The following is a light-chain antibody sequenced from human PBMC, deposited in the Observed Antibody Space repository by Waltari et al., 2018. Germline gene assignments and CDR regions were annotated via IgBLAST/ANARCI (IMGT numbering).Light chain of an antibody. CDR1: QSLVYSDGNTY. J-gene: IGKJ2*01. V-gene: IGKV2-30*01. CDR2: RIS. Sequence: DVVMTQSPLSLSATLGQPASFSCRSGQSLVYSDGNTYLSWFQQRPGQSPRRLIYRISNRDSGVPDRFSGSGSGTDFTLKISRVEADDVGVYYCMQAVHWPYTFGQGTKLGIK. CDR3: MQAVHWPYT.